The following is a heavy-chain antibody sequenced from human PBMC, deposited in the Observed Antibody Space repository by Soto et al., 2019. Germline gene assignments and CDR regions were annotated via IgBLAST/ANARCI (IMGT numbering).Heavy chain of an antibody. V-gene: IGHV3-23*01. CDR1: GFTFSTYA. D-gene: IGHD4-17*01. J-gene: IGHJ4*02. Sequence: EVQLLESGGGLEQPGGSLRLSCAASGFTFSTYAMNWVRQAPGKGLEWVSAISGSGGRSYYADSVKGRITISRDNSKNTLYLQMNSLRVEDTAVYYCAKAHYGDYWKESDYWGQGTLVTVSS. CDR2: ISGSGGRS. CDR3: AKAHYGDYWKESDY.